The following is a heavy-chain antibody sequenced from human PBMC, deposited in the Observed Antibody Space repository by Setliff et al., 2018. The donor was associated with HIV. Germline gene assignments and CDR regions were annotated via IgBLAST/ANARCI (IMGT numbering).Heavy chain of an antibody. CDR3: ARLSGGMVPNY. V-gene: IGHV4-39*01. CDR1: GGSISNSDFY. D-gene: IGHD3-10*01. J-gene: IGHJ4*02. CDR2: IYYRGAA. Sequence: PSETLSLTCTVSGGSISNSDFYWGWIRQSPGKGLEWIGIIYYRGAAYYNPTLQSRVTISADTSKNQFYLKLTSVTAADTAIYYCARLSGGMVPNYWGQGTLVTVSS.